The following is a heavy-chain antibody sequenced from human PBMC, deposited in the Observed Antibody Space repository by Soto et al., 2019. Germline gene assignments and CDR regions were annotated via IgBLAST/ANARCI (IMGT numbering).Heavy chain of an antibody. J-gene: IGHJ4*02. CDR1: GGSMINYY. Sequence: SETLSITCSVSGGSMINYYGSWVRQTPEKGLEWIGYMYYSGTSNYNSSLKSRVTISVDTSKNQFSLKLSSVTAADTATYYCVRSGHSFGGVSWGLGTLVTAS. D-gene: IGHD3-16*01. V-gene: IGHV4-59*01. CDR2: MYYSGTS. CDR3: VRSGHSFGGVS.